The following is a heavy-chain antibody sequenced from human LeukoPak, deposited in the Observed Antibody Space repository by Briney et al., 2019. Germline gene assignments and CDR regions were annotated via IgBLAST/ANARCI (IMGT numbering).Heavy chain of an antibody. Sequence: SVKVSCKASEGTFSSYAISWVRQAPGQGLEWMGGIIPIFGTANYAQKFQGRVTITADESTSTAYMELSSLRSEDTAVYYCARAPPYDILTGSPFDYWGQGTLVTVSS. D-gene: IGHD3-9*01. CDR2: IIPIFGTA. CDR1: EGTFSSYA. V-gene: IGHV1-69*01. J-gene: IGHJ4*02. CDR3: ARAPPYDILTGSPFDY.